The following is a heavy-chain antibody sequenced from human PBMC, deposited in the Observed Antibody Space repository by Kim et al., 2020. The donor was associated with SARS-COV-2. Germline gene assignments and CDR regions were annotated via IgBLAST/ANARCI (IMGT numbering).Heavy chain of an antibody. D-gene: IGHD3-3*01. V-gene: IGHV3-74*01. CDR1: GFTFRSYW. CDR3: ASESGFRFLQCPPPLYWYLAL. Sequence: GGSLRLSCAASGFTFRSYWMHWVRQAPGKGLVWVSRINSDGSSTSYADSVKGRFTISRDNAKNTLYLQMNSLRAEDTAVYYCASESGFRFLQCPPPLYWYLALWGRGPLVTVSS. J-gene: IGHJ2*01. CDR2: INSDGSST.